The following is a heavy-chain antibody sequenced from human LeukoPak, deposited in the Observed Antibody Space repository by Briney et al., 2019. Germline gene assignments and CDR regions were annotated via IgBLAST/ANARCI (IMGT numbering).Heavy chain of an antibody. V-gene: IGHV4-34*01. CDR1: GASFSGYY. Sequence: NPSETLSLTCAVSGASFSGYYWSWIRQPPGMGLEWIGEINRSGSTNYNPSLKSRVTISVDTSKNQFPLTLSSVTAADTAVYYCARLLLGSTKYYYYMDVWGKGTTVTISS. J-gene: IGHJ6*03. CDR3: ARLLLGSTKYYYYMDV. D-gene: IGHD1-26*01. CDR2: INRSGST.